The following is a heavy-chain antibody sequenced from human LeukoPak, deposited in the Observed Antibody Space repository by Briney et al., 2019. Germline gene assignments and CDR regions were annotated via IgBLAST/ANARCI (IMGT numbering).Heavy chain of an antibody. CDR2: IYYSGST. J-gene: IGHJ4*02. D-gene: IGHD3-22*01. CDR1: GGSISSYY. CDR3: ARVTTMIVVANL. Sequence: PSETLSLTCTVSGGSISSYYWSWIRQPAGKGLEWIGYIYYSGSTYYNPSLKSRVTISVDTSKNQFSLKLSSVTAADTAVYYCARVTTMIVVANLWGQGTLVTVSS. V-gene: IGHV4-59*06.